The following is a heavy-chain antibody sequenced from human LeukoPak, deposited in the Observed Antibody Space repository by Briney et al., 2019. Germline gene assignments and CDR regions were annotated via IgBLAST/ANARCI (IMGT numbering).Heavy chain of an antibody. V-gene: IGHV4-61*01. J-gene: IGHJ4*02. CDR3: ARDRSSGSGSYASFDY. CDR2: IYYSGST. CDR1: GGSISSGSYY. D-gene: IGHD3-10*01. Sequence: SETLSLTCTVSGGSISSGSYYWSWIRQPPGKGLEWIGYIYYSGSTNYNPSLKSRVTISVDTSKNQFSLKLSSVTAADTAVYYCARDRSSGSGSYASFDYWGQGTLVTVSS.